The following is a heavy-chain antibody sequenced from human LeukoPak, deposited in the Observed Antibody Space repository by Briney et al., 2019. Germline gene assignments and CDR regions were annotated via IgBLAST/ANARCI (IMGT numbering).Heavy chain of an antibody. CDR3: ARLGGYCSSTSCYTGWFDP. CDR2: IYYSGST. CDR1: GGSISSGGYY. D-gene: IGHD2-2*02. J-gene: IGHJ5*02. V-gene: IGHV4-31*03. Sequence: SQTLSLTCTVSGGSISSGGYYWSWIRQHPGKGLEWIVYIYYSGSTYYNPSLKSRVTISVDTSKNQFSLKLSSVTAADTAVYYCARLGGYCSSTSCYTGWFDPWGQGTLVTVSS.